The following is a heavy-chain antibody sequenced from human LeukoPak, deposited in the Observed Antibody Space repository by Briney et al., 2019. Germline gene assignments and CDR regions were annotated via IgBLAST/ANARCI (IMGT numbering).Heavy chain of an antibody. CDR3: ARAPRLRAPLDY. CDR2: ISYDGSNK. J-gene: IGHJ4*02. CDR1: GFTFSSYA. Sequence: GGSLLLSCAASGFTFSSYAMHWVRQAPGKGLEWVAVISYDGSNKYYADSVKGRITISRDNSKNTLFLQMNSLRAEDTAVYYCARAPRLRAPLDYWGQGTLVTVAS. V-gene: IGHV3-30-3*01.